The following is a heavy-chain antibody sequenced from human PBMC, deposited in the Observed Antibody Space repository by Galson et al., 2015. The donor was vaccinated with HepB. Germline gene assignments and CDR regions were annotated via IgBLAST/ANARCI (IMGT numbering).Heavy chain of an antibody. D-gene: IGHD1-26*01. CDR2: IAFRGKT. J-gene: IGHJ5*02. Sequence: ETLSLTCTVSSGSITSSGFYWGWIRQPPGKGLAWIGSIAFRGKTYYNSSPQSRVTMSVDTSKNQFSLSLRSVTASDTAVYYCARMYSAGTFWGPLIGPWGQGTLVTVSS. CDR3: ARMYSAGTFWGPLIGP. CDR1: SGSITSSGFY. V-gene: IGHV4-39*01.